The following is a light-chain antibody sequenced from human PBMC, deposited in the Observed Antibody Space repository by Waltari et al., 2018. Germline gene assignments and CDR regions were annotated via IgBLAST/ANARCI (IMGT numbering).Light chain of an antibody. J-gene: IGKJ1*01. Sequence: EIMLPQSPGTLSLSPGESATLSCRASQSISKYLAWYQQKPGKAPRLLIYDASIRATGIPDRFSGSGYGTDFSLTISRLEPEDYAVYYCQKYGSLPATFGRGTKVEIK. CDR2: DAS. CDR1: QSISKY. CDR3: QKYGSLPAT. V-gene: IGKV3-20*01.